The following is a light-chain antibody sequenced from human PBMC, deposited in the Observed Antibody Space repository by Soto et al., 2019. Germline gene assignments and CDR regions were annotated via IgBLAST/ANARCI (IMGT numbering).Light chain of an antibody. CDR2: LNSDGSH. CDR1: SGHSNYA. V-gene: IGLV4-69*01. J-gene: IGLJ2*01. Sequence: QPVLTQSPSASASLGASVKLTCTLSSGHSNYAIAWHQQRPEKGPRYLMKLNSDGSHSKGDGIPDRFSDSISGAERYLTISSLQSEDEADYYCQTWGTGIQVFGGGTKLTVL. CDR3: QTWGTGIQV.